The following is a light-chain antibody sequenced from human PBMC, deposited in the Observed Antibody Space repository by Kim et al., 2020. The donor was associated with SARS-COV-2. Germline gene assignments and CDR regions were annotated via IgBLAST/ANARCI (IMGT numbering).Light chain of an antibody. Sequence: DIVMTQSPDSLAVSLGERATINCKSSQSVLYSSNNKNYLAWYQQKPGQPPKLLIYWASTRGSGVPDRFSGSGSGTDFTLTISSLQDEDVAVYYCRQYYSTPPYTFGQGTKLGI. CDR2: WAS. J-gene: IGKJ2*01. CDR3: RQYYSTPPYT. CDR1: QSVLYSSNNKNY. V-gene: IGKV4-1*01.